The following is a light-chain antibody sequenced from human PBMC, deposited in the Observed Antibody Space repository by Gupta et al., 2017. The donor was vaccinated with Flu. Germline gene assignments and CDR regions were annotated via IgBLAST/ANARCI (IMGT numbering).Light chain of an antibody. Sequence: DIVMTQSPDSLAVSLGERATINCRSSRSVLYNSNNKNYLAWYQQKPGQPPKLLIYWASTREAGVPDRFHGSGSGTDFTLTISSRQAEDVTVYYFQQDDDTASSTFGQGTKVEIK. J-gene: IGKJ1*01. CDR2: WAS. CDR1: RSVLYNSNNKNY. CDR3: QQDDDTASST. V-gene: IGKV4-1*01.